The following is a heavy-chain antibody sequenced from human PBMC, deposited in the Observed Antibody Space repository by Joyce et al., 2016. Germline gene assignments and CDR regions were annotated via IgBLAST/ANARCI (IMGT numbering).Heavy chain of an antibody. V-gene: IGHV1-69*01. CDR1: GGTFSTSS. Sequence: QVQLMQSGAEVRKPGSSVTVSCKASGGTFSTSSINWVRQASGQGLEWMGCIIPVFRATNYAQMFQGRVTITADEPTSTVYMELNRLRFDDTAIYYCATPLLAGATRGPFDYWGQGALVTVSS. J-gene: IGHJ4*02. CDR2: IIPVFRAT. D-gene: IGHD2-15*01. CDR3: ATPLLAGATRGPFDY.